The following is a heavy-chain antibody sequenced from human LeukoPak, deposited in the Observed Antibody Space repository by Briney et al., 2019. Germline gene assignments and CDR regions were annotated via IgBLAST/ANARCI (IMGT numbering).Heavy chain of an antibody. Sequence: SETLSLTCTVSGYSLSSGYYWGWIRQPPGKGLEWIGSIYHSGSTYYNPSLKSRVTISVDTSKNQFSLKLSSVTAADTAVYYCARRGSYAYWYFDLWGRGTLVTVSS. CDR2: IYHSGST. V-gene: IGHV4-38-2*02. D-gene: IGHD1-26*01. CDR3: ARRGSYAYWYFDL. CDR1: GYSLSSGYY. J-gene: IGHJ2*01.